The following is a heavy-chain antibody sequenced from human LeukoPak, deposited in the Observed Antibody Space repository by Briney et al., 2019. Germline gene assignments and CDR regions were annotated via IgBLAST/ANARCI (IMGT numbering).Heavy chain of an antibody. CDR3: AREPYSSSWYDIKPQNWFDP. J-gene: IGHJ5*02. Sequence: GASVKVSCKASGYTFTSYAIHWVRQAPGQRLEWMGWISAGNGNTKYSQNFQGRVTFISNTSATTAFMELSSLRSEDAAVYYCAREPYSSSWYDIKPQNWFDPWGQGTLVTVSS. D-gene: IGHD6-13*01. V-gene: IGHV1-3*01. CDR1: GYTFTSYA. CDR2: ISAGNGNT.